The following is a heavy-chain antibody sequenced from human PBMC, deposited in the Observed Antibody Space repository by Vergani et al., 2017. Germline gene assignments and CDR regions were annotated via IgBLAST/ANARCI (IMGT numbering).Heavy chain of an antibody. J-gene: IGHJ4*02. Sequence: QLQLQESGPGLVKPSETLSLSCRVSGDSISRSHYYWGFIRQPPGKGLEWIGSISSSGSPYYNPTLKSRLAFSVDTSKNLFSLRLKSVTATDTGMYYCARGYCTNSICRGKVDSWGQGTLVTVSS. CDR2: ISSSGSP. CDR1: GDSISRSHYY. V-gene: IGHV4-39*02. D-gene: IGHD2-8*01. CDR3: ARGYCTNSICRGKVDS.